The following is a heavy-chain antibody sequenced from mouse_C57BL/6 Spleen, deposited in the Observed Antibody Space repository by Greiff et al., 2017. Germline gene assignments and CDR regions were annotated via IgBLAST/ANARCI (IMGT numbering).Heavy chain of an antibody. CDR3: ARYFRDGYFDV. CDR2: IRNKANGYTT. CDR1: GFTFTDYY. Sequence: EVKLMESGGGLVQPGGSLSLSCAASGFTFTDYYMSWVRQPPGKALEWLGFIRNKANGYTTEYSASVKGRFTISRDNSQSILYLQMNALRAEDSATYYCARYFRDGYFDVWGTGTTVTVSS. V-gene: IGHV7-3*01. J-gene: IGHJ1*03.